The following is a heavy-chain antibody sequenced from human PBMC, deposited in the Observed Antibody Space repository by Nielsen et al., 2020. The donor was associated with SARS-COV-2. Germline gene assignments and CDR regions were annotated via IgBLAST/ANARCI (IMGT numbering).Heavy chain of an antibody. D-gene: IGHD4-11*01. CDR2: SSSDGSST. CDR1: GSTFSRYL. Sequence: GSFLNISCAASGSTFSRYLMHWVRQAPGKGLEWVSRSSSDGSSTFYADSAKGRFIISRDNADNTLFLQMHSLRVEDTGVYYCASVYASRQGAPPAVHYRDYYYMDVWGKGTTVTVSS. CDR3: ASVYASRQGAPPAVHYRDYYYMDV. V-gene: IGHV3-74*01. J-gene: IGHJ6*03.